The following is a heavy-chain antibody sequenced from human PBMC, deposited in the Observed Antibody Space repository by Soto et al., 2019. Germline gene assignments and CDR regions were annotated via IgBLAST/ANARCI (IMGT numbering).Heavy chain of an antibody. J-gene: IGHJ4*02. CDR1: GYTFTGYH. CDR3: ARGEADSSGVIDY. V-gene: IGHV1-2*04. Sequence: ASVKVSCKASGYTFTGYHMHWVRQAPGQGLEWMGWINPNSGGTNYAQKFQGWVTMTRDTSISTAYMELSRLRSDDTAVYYCARGEADSSGVIDYWGQGTLVTVSS. CDR2: INPNSGGT. D-gene: IGHD3-22*01.